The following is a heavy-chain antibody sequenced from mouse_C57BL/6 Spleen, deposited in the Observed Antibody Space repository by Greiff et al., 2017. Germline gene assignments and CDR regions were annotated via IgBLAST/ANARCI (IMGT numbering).Heavy chain of an antibody. J-gene: IGHJ2*01. CDR3: AGYDYDGLYFDY. CDR2: INPSNGGT. D-gene: IGHD2-4*01. CDR1: GYTFTSYW. V-gene: IGHV1-53*01. Sequence: VQLKESGTELVKPGASVKLSCKASGYTFTSYWMHWVKQRPGQGLEWIGNINPSNGGTNYNEKFKSKATLTVDKSSSTAYMQLSSLTSEDSAVYYCAGYDYDGLYFDYWGQGTTLTVSS.